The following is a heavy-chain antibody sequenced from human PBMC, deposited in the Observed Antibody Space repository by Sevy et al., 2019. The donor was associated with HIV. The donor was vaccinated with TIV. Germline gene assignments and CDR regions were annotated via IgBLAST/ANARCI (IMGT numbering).Heavy chain of an antibody. D-gene: IGHD4-17*01. J-gene: IGHJ4*02. CDR1: GFTFSSYS. V-gene: IGHV3-21*01. CDR2: ISSCSSYI. Sequence: GGSLRLSCAASGFTFSSYSMNWVRQAPGKGLEWVSSISSCSSYIYYADSVKGRFTISRDNAKNSLYLQMNSLRAEDTAVYYCARARTAVTASFDYWGQGTLVTVSS. CDR3: ARARTAVTASFDY.